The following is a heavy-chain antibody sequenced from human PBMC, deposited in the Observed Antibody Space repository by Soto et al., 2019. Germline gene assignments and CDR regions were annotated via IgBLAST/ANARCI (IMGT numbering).Heavy chain of an antibody. Sequence: QITLEESGPMLLKPTQTLTLTCTFSGFSLTTSGVGVGWIRQPPGKALEWLALLFWNDDKRYNPSLKTRLSTTKDTSKNQVVLTLINMEPVDTGTYDCAHSFPSSPNYYDSSASSCWFDPWGQGTLVTVSS. CDR2: LFWNDDK. CDR1: GFSLTTSGVG. V-gene: IGHV2-5*01. CDR3: AHSFPSSPNYYDSSASSCWFDP. D-gene: IGHD3-22*01. J-gene: IGHJ5*02.